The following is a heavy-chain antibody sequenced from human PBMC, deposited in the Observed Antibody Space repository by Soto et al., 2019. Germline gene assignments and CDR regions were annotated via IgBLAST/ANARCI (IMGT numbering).Heavy chain of an antibody. CDR1: GGSISSGGYY. V-gene: IGHV4-31*03. D-gene: IGHD4-17*01. CDR3: ARGGDYISTVTTSYWYFDL. Sequence: PSETLSLTCTVSGGSISSGGYYWSWIRQHPGKGLEWIGYIYYSGSTYYNPSLKSRVTISVDTSKNQFSLKLSSVTAADTAVYYCARGGDYISTVTTSYWYFDLWGRGTLVTVSS. CDR2: IYYSGST. J-gene: IGHJ2*01.